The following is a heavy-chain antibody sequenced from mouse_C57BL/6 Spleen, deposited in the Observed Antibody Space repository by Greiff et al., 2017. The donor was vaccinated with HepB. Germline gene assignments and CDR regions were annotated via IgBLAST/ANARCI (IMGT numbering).Heavy chain of an antibody. V-gene: IGHV1-72*01. CDR1: GYTFTSYW. J-gene: IGHJ4*01. CDR2: IDPNSGGT. Sequence: QVQLQQSGAELVKPGASVKLSCKASGYTFTSYWMHWVKQRPGRGLEWIGRIDPNSGGTKYNEKFKSKATLTVDKPSSTAYMQLSSLTSEDSAVYYCASYSSGYPYYAMDYWGQGTSVTVSS. CDR3: ASYSSGYPYYAMDY. D-gene: IGHD3-2*02.